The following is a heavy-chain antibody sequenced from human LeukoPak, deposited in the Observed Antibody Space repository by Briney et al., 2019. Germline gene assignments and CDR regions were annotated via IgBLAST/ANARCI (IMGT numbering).Heavy chain of an antibody. J-gene: IGHJ4*02. D-gene: IGHD5-18*01. Sequence: QPGRSLRLSCAASGFTFSSYGMHWVRQAPGKGLEWVAVIWNDGSNKYYADSVKGRFTISRDNSKNTLYLQMNSLRAEDTAVYYCATYGYDPLDYWGQGTLDTVSS. CDR1: GFTFSSYG. V-gene: IGHV3-33*01. CDR3: ATYGYDPLDY. CDR2: IWNDGSNK.